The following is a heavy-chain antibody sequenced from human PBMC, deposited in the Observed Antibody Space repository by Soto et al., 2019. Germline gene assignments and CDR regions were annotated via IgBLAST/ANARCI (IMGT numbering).Heavy chain of an antibody. V-gene: IGHV4-59*01. CDR3: AAGEYDILTGYHYFDY. D-gene: IGHD3-9*01. J-gene: IGHJ4*02. CDR2: IYYSVST. CDR1: GGSISSYY. Sequence: QVQLQESGPGLVKPSETLSLTCTVSGGSISSYYWSWIRQPPGKGLEWIGYIYYSVSTNYNPSLKSRVTLSVDTSKNLFSLKLSSVTAADTAVYYCAAGEYDILTGYHYFDYWGQGTLVTVSS.